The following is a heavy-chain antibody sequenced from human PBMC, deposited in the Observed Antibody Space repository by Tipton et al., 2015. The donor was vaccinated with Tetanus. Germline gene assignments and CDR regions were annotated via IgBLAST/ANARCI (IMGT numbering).Heavy chain of an antibody. Sequence: TLSLTCAVYGGSFSGYYWSWIRQPPGKGLEWIGEINHSGSTNYNPSLKSRVTISVDTSKNQFSLKLSSVTAADPAVYYCARAHCSGGSCYFPSKLPGLGIFDYWGQGTLVTVSS. CDR3: ARAHCSGGSCYFPSKLPGLGIFDY. J-gene: IGHJ4*02. CDR1: GGSFSGYY. D-gene: IGHD2-15*01. CDR2: INHSGST. V-gene: IGHV4-34*01.